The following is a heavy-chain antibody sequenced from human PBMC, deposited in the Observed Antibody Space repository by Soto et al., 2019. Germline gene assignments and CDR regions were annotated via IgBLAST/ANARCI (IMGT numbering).Heavy chain of an antibody. CDR1: GFTFSSYG. CDR2: ISYDGSNK. V-gene: IGHV3-30*03. CDR3: ATEYYDILTGYLKSGFDY. J-gene: IGHJ4*02. D-gene: IGHD3-9*01. Sequence: GGSLRLSCAASGFTFSSYGMHWVRQAPGKGLEWVAVISYDGSNKYYADSVKGRFTISRDNSKNTLYLQMNSLRAEDTAVYYCATEYYDILTGYLKSGFDYWGQGTLVTVSS.